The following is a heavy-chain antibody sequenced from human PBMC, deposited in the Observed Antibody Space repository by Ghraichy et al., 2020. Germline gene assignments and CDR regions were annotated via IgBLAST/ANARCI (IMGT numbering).Heavy chain of an antibody. CDR3: ARDGRGYSYGYYYYGMDV. V-gene: IGHV1-18*01. D-gene: IGHD5-18*01. J-gene: IGHJ6*02. CDR1: GYTFTSYG. Sequence: ASVKVSCKASGYTFTSYGISWVRQAPGQGLEWMGWISAYNGNTNYAQKLQGRVTMTTDTSTSTAYMELRSLRSDDTAVYYCARDGRGYSYGYYYYGMDVWGQGTTVTVSS. CDR2: ISAYNGNT.